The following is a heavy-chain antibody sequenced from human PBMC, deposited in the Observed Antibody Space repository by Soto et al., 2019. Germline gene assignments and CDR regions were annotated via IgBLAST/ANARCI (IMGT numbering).Heavy chain of an antibody. D-gene: IGHD2-2*01. CDR1: GYYISSGNY. CDR2: LYHIGST. J-gene: IGHJ6*02. CDR3: RSSTSCYDESCVDV. V-gene: IGHV4-38-2*01. Sequence: SDTLSLTCAVSGYYISSGNYWAWIRQPPGRGLEWIGSLYHIGSTHYNTSLKSRVTISVDTSKNHFSLELSSVTAADTAIYYCRSSTSCYDESCVDVWGQGTMVTVSS.